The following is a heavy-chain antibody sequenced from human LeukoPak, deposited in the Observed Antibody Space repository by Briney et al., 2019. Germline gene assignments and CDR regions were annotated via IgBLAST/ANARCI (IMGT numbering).Heavy chain of an antibody. V-gene: IGHV3-48*01. Sequence: SLXXSXAASEFTFSGYSMNWVRQAPGKGLEWVSYISTSSSTIYYAHSVKGRFTISRENAKNSMYLQMNSLRAEDTAVYYCARAGYSSSWLDYWGQGTLVTVSS. CDR3: ARAGYSSSWLDY. D-gene: IGHD6-13*01. J-gene: IGHJ4*02. CDR2: ISTSSSTI. CDR1: EFTFSGYS.